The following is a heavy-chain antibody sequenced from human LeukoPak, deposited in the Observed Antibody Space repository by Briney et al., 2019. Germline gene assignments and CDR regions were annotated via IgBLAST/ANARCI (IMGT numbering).Heavy chain of an antibody. CDR1: GGSFSGYY. D-gene: IGHD1-1*01. CDR2: INHSGST. Sequence: SETLSLTCAVYGGSFSGYYWSWIRQPPGKGLEWIGEINHSGSTNYNPSLKSRVTISVDTSKNQFSLKLSSVTAADTAVYYCARPSERYKHFDYWGQGTLVTVSS. CDR3: ARPSERYKHFDY. J-gene: IGHJ4*02. V-gene: IGHV4-34*01.